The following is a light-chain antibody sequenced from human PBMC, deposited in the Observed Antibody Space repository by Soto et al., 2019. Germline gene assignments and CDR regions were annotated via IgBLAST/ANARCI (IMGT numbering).Light chain of an antibody. CDR1: SSDVGAYNY. J-gene: IGLJ1*01. Sequence: QSALTQPASVSGSPGQSIAISCTGTSSDVGAYNYVSWYQQYPGKAPKLVIFDVSYRPSGVSTRFSGSKSGNTASLTISGLQAEDEADYYCKSFTTSDTYVFGTGTKDTDL. CDR2: DVS. CDR3: KSFTTSDTYV. V-gene: IGLV2-14*01.